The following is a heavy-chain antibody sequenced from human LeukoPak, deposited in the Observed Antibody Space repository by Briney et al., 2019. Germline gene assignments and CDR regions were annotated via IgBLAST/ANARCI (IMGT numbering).Heavy chain of an antibody. CDR1: GGSISSSSYY. V-gene: IGHV4-39*01. CDR3: ARHGQGYCSSTSCPPAGNWFDP. D-gene: IGHD2-2*01. Sequence: SETLSLTCTVSGGSISSSSYYWGWIRQPPGKGLEWIGSIYYSGSTYYNPSLKSRGTISVDTSKKQFSLKLSSVTAAGTAVYYCARHGQGYCSSTSCPPAGNWFDPWGRGTLVTVSS. CDR2: IYYSGST. J-gene: IGHJ5*02.